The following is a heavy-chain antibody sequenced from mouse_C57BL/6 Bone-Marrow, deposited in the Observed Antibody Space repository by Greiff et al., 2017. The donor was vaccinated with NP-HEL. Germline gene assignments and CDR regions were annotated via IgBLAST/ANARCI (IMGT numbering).Heavy chain of an antibody. Sequence: DVKLVESGGGLVKPGGSLKLSCAASGFTFSDYGMHWVRQAPEKGLEWVAYISSGSSTIYYADTVKGRFTISRDNAKNTLFLQMTSLRSEDTAMYYCARNYYSNPFAYWGQGTLVTVSA. J-gene: IGHJ3*01. V-gene: IGHV5-17*01. CDR3: ARNYYSNPFAY. CDR2: ISSGSSTI. D-gene: IGHD2-5*01. CDR1: GFTFSDYG.